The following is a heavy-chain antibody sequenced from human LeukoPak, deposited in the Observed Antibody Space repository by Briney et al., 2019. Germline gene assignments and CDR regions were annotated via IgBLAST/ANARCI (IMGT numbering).Heavy chain of an antibody. V-gene: IGHV3-20*04. CDR1: GFTFDDCG. CDR2: INWNGGST. J-gene: IGHJ5*02. D-gene: IGHD2-15*01. Sequence: GGSLRLSCAASGFTFDDCGMTWVRQAPGRGLELVSGINWNGGSTGYADSVKGRFNISRDNAKNSLYLQMNSLRAEDTAFYYCARSGGYSLARDWFDPWGQGTLVTVSS. CDR3: ARSGGYSLARDWFDP.